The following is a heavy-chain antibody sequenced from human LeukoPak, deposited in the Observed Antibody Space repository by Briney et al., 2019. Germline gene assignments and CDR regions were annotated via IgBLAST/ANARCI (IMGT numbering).Heavy chain of an antibody. CDR2: IYPGDSDT. V-gene: IGHV5-51*01. CDR1: GSTFTTYW. D-gene: IGHD3-22*01. J-gene: IGHJ4*02. Sequence: GESLEISCQGSGSTFTTYWIGWVRQLPGKGLEWMGIIYPGDSDTRYSPSFQGQVTISADKSISTAYLQWSSLKASDTAMYYCARHLISDSSGFYYFYYFDYWGQGTPVTVSS. CDR3: ARHLISDSSGFYYFYYFDY.